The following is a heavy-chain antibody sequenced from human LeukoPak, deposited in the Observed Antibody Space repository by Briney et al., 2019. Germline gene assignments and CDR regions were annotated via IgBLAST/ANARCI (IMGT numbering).Heavy chain of an antibody. Sequence: SETLSLTCTVSGGSISSYYWSWIRQPPGKGLEWIGYIYYSGSTNYNPSLKSRVTISVDTSKNQFSLKVRSVTAAVTAVYYCARVEFDGIAAAGSLDYWGQGILVTVSS. CDR1: GGSISSYY. J-gene: IGHJ4*02. D-gene: IGHD6-13*01. CDR3: ARVEFDGIAAAGSLDY. CDR2: IYYSGST. V-gene: IGHV4-59*01.